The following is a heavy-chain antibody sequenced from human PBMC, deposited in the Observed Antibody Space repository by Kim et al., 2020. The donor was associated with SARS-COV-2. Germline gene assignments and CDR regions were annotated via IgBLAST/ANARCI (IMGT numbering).Heavy chain of an antibody. J-gene: IGHJ6*02. CDR2: IGTAGET. D-gene: IGHD5-18*01. V-gene: IGHV3-13*04. CDR3: ARGIHQWLGVDV. CDR1: GFTFGGHD. Sequence: GGSLRLSCAASGFTFGGHDMHWVRQGSGKGLEWVSAIGTAGETFYSGSVKGRFIISRENGRNSLFLQMDSLKVGDTAVYYCARGIHQWLGVDVWGQGSTVTLPS.